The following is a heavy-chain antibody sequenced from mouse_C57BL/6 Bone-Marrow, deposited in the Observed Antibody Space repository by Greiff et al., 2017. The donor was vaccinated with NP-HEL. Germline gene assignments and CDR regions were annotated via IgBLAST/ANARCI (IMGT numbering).Heavy chain of an antibody. J-gene: IGHJ2*01. CDR2: IDPNSGGT. CDR3: ARTYGYDTLYMDY. CDR1: GYTFTSYW. Sequence: VQLQQSGAELVKPGASVKLSCKASGYTFTSYWMHWVKQRPGRGLEWIGRIDPNSGGTKYNEKFKSKATLTVDKPSSTAYMQLRSLTSEDSAVYYCARTYGYDTLYMDYWGQGTTLTVSS. D-gene: IGHD2-2*01. V-gene: IGHV1-72*01.